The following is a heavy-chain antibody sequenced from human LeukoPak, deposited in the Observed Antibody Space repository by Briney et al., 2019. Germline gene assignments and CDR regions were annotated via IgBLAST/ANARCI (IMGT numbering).Heavy chain of an antibody. CDR1: GRSFSGYY. J-gene: IGHJ4*02. CDR3: ARGRVARSPFFDY. D-gene: IGHD2-15*01. CDR2: IYHSGST. V-gene: IGHV4-34*01. Sequence: SETLSLTCAVYGRSFSGYYWSWIRQPPGKGLEWIGQIYHSGSTNYNPSLKSRVTISVDTSKNQFSLKLSSVTAADTALYYCARGRVARSPFFDYWGQGTLVTVSS.